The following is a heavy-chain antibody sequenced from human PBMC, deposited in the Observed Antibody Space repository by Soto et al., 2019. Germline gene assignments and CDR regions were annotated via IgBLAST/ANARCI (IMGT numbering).Heavy chain of an antibody. Sequence: GGSLRLSCAASGFTFSSYAMHWVRQAPGKGLEWVAVISYDGSNKYYADSVKGRFTISRDNSKNTLYLQMNSLRAEDTAVYYCARDEGSGWYYYGMDVWGQGTTVTVSS. D-gene: IGHD6-19*01. CDR2: ISYDGSNK. CDR3: ARDEGSGWYYYGMDV. V-gene: IGHV3-30-3*01. CDR1: GFTFSSYA. J-gene: IGHJ6*02.